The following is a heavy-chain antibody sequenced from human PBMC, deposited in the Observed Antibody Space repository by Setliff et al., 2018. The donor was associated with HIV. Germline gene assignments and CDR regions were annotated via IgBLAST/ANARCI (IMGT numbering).Heavy chain of an antibody. D-gene: IGHD1-26*01. J-gene: IGHJ5*02. CDR1: GYTFTGYY. CDR2: IHPNSGGS. CDR3: ARNTPGIVPRRVGFDP. Sequence: ASVKVSCKASGYTFTGYYMHWVRQAPGQGLEWMGWIHPNSGGSNYAQIFQGRVTMTSDTSSSTAYLELSRLISDDTAVYYCARNTPGIVPRRVGFDPWGQGTLVTVSS. V-gene: IGHV1-2*02.